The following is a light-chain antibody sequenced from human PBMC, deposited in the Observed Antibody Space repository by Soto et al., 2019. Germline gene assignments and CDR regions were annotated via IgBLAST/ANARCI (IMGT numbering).Light chain of an antibody. CDR1: QSARSS. J-gene: IGKJ1*01. Sequence: EIVMTQSPATLSVSPGERATLSCRASQSARSSLAWYQQKPGQAPRLLIYGASTRATGIPARVSGSGSGTDFTLTISGLQSEDSAVYYCQQYNNWPWTFGPGTKVELK. V-gene: IGKV3-15*01. CDR3: QQYNNWPWT. CDR2: GAS.